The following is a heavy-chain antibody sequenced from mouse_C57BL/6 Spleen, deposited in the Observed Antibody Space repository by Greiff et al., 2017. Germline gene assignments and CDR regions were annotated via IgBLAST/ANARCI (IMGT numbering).Heavy chain of an antibody. CDR3: ARQYDYDDWFAY. CDR1: GFTFSSYT. CDR2: ISGGGGNT. Sequence: EVQLVESGGGLVKPGGSLKLSCAASGFTFSSYTMSWVRQTPEKRLEWVATISGGGGNTYYPDSVKGRFTISRDNAKNTLYLQMSSLRSEDTALYYCARQYDYDDWFAYWGQGTLVTVSA. V-gene: IGHV5-9*01. J-gene: IGHJ3*01. D-gene: IGHD2-4*01.